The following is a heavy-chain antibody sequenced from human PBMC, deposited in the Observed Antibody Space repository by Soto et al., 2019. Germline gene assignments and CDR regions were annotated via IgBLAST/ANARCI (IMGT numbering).Heavy chain of an antibody. D-gene: IGHD6-6*01. CDR2: ISWDGGST. J-gene: IGHJ6*02. Sequence: GGSLRLSCAASGFTFGDYAMHWVRQAPGKGLEWVSLISWDGGSTYYADSVKGRFTISRDNSKNSLYLQMNSLRAEDTALYYCAKDTGDSSSRHYYYYYGMDVWGQGTTVTVSS. CDR3: AKDTGDSSSRHYYYYYGMDV. CDR1: GFTFGDYA. V-gene: IGHV3-43D*04.